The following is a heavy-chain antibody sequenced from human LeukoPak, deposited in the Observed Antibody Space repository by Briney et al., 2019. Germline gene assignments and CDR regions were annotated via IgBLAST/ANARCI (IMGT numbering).Heavy chain of an antibody. CDR2: ISSSGSTI. Sequence: GGSLRLSCAASGFTFSDYYMSWIRQAPGKGLEWVSYISSSGSTIYYADSVKGRFTISRDNAKNTLYLQMNSLRAEDTAVYYCAKDLRVVAGYYFDYWGQGTLVTVSS. D-gene: IGHD2-21*01. CDR1: GFTFSDYY. J-gene: IGHJ4*02. V-gene: IGHV3-11*01. CDR3: AKDLRVVAGYYFDY.